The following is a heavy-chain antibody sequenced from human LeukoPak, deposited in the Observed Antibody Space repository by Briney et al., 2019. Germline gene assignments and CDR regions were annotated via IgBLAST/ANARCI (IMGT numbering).Heavy chain of an antibody. V-gene: IGHV3-11*04. Sequence: GGSLRLSCAASGFTFSDYYMSWIRQAPGKGLEWVSYISSSGSTIYYADSVKGRFTISRDNAKNSLYLQMNSLRAEDTAVYYCARDVRYSSGWYLYYYYYMDAWGKGTTVTVSS. J-gene: IGHJ6*03. CDR1: GFTFSDYY. CDR3: ARDVRYSSGWYLYYYYYMDA. D-gene: IGHD6-19*01. CDR2: ISSSGSTI.